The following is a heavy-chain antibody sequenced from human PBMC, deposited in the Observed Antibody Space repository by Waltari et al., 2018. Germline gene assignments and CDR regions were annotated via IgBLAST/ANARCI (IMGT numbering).Heavy chain of an antibody. CDR1: GFTFDDYS. CDR3: AKGHISNDFWSGSLDF. Sequence: EVQVVESGGGLVQPGRSLRLSCAASGFTFDDYSMHWVRQAPGKGLEWGSGISWNSGIIGYADSVQGRFTISRDNAKNSLYLQMNSLRAEDMALYYCAKGHISNDFWSGSLDFWGQGTLVTVSS. J-gene: IGHJ4*02. D-gene: IGHD3-3*01. V-gene: IGHV3-9*03. CDR2: ISWNSGII.